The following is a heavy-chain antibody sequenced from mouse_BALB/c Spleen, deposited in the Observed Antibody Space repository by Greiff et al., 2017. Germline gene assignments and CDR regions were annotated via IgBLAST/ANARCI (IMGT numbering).Heavy chain of an antibody. D-gene: IGHD1-1*01. V-gene: IGHV1-80*01. CDR2: IYPGDGDT. CDR3: ARYYGSFYYFDY. J-gene: IGHJ2*01. Sequence: QVQLKQSGAELVRPGSSVKISCTASGYAFSSYWMNWVKQRPGQGLEWIGQIYPGDGDTNYNGKFKGKATLTADKSSSTAYMQLSSLTSEDSAVYFCARYYGSFYYFDYWGQGTTLTVSS. CDR1: GYAFSSYW.